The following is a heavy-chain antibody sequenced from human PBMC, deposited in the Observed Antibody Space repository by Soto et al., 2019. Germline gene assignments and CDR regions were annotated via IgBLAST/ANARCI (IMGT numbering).Heavy chain of an antibody. CDR2: MSYDEGRK. CDR1: GFTVSNYG. V-gene: IGHV3-30-3*01. D-gene: IGHD3-10*01. CDR3: ARVEMATIWFFDY. J-gene: IGHJ4*02. Sequence: VQLVESGGGVVQPGRSLRLSCAASGFTVSNYGMHWVRQAPGKGLEWVAVMSYDEGRKYYADSVKGRFTISRDHSKNTLYLQMDSLTSEDTAMYYCARVEMATIWFFDYWGQGTLVTVSA.